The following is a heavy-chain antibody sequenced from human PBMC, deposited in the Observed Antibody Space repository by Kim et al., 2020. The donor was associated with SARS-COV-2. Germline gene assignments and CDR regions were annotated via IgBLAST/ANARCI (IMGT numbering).Heavy chain of an antibody. CDR1: GFTFSSYA. CDR2: ISGRGDTT. J-gene: IGHJ4*02. D-gene: IGHD3-10*01. Sequence: GGSLRLSCAASGFTFSSYAMSWVRQAPGKGLEWVSGISGRGDTTYYADSVRGRFTISRDNSKNTLYIQMKSLRAEDTAVYFCAKDPSREFRGIITSRYFDSWGLGILVTVSS. V-gene: IGHV3-23*01. CDR3: AKDPSREFRGIITSRYFDS.